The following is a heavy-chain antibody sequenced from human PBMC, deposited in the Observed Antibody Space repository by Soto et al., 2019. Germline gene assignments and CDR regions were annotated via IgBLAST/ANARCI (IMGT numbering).Heavy chain of an antibody. Sequence: GGSLRLSCAASGFTFSSYAMSWVRQAPGKGLEWVSAISGSGGSTYYADSVKGRFTISRDNSKNTLYLQMNSLRAEDTAVYYCAIKFKQYYDILTGTFQHWGQGTLVPGSS. J-gene: IGHJ1*01. CDR1: GFTFSSYA. V-gene: IGHV3-23*01. CDR2: ISGSGGST. CDR3: AIKFKQYYDILTGTFQH. D-gene: IGHD3-9*01.